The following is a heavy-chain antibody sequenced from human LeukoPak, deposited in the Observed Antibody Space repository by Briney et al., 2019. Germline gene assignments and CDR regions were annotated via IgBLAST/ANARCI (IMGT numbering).Heavy chain of an antibody. CDR2: INHSGST. J-gene: IGHJ6*03. CDR3: ARADYSSTWSHDYYYMDV. Sequence: SETLSLTCAVYGGSFSGYYWSWIRQPPGKGLEWIGVINHSGSTNYNPSLKSRVTISVDTSKNQFSLKLSSVTAADTAVYYCARADYSSTWSHDYYYMDVWGKGTTVTVSS. V-gene: IGHV4-34*01. CDR1: GGSFSGYY. D-gene: IGHD6-13*01.